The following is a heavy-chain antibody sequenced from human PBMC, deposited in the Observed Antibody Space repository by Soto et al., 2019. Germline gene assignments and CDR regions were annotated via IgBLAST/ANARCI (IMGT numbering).Heavy chain of an antibody. CDR1: GDSINNYY. CDR2: IYYTGST. D-gene: IGHD6-13*01. Sequence: LSLTCTVSGDSINNYYWSWIRQPPGKRLEWIGYIYYTGSTTYNPSLESRVTMSVDTSKNQFSLKLSSVNAADTAVYYCAKYRRTEAEGFTLDYWGRGTLVTVSS. V-gene: IGHV4-59*01. CDR3: AKYRRTEAEGFTLDY. J-gene: IGHJ4*02.